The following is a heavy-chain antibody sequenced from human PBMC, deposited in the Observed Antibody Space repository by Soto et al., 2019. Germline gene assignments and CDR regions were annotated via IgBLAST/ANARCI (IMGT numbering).Heavy chain of an antibody. CDR1: GYIFVNYG. CDR3: AMVDNYVTPTPQNV. J-gene: IGHJ6*02. V-gene: IGHV1-18*01. D-gene: IGHD3-16*01. Sequence: QVQLVQSGDEVKKPGASVKVSCKASGYIFVNYGIAWVRQAPGQALEWMGWISPYNGNTHYATKVQGRLTMTTDTPTSTAYMDLGSLPSDDTAVYSCAMVDNYVTPTPQNVWGQGTTVTVSS. CDR2: ISPYNGNT.